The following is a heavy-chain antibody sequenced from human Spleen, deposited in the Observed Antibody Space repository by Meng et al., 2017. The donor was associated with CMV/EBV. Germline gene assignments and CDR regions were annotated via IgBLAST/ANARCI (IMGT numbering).Heavy chain of an antibody. D-gene: IGHD3-10*01. CDR1: GSFSGYY. CDR3: AREKYYYGSGTLRYFDY. V-gene: IGHV4-34*01. CDR2: INHSGST. J-gene: IGHJ4*02. Sequence: GSFSGYYWSWIRQPPGKGLEWIGEINHSGSTNYNPSLKSRVTISVDTSKNQFSLKLSSVTAADTAVYYCAREKYYYGSGTLRYFDYWGQGTLVTVSS.